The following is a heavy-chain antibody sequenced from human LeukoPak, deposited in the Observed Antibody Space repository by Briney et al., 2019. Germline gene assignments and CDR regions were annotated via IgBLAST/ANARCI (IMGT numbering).Heavy chain of an antibody. CDR3: ARDLSSGSYPYYFDS. D-gene: IGHD6-19*01. Sequence: QSGGSLRLSCAASGFTFRSYGMHWVRQAPGKGLEWVAVIWYDGSSKYHADSVKGRFSIFRDNSKNTLYLQMNSLRAEDTAVYYCARDLSSGSYPYYFDSWGQGTLVTVSS. CDR2: IWYDGSSK. V-gene: IGHV3-33*01. CDR1: GFTFRSYG. J-gene: IGHJ4*02.